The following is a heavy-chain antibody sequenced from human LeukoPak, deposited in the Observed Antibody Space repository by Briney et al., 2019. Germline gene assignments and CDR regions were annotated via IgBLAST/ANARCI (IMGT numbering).Heavy chain of an antibody. CDR3: ARSLSGYYYVGAFDI. D-gene: IGHD3-22*01. V-gene: IGHV3-30-3*01. CDR2: ISYDGSNK. Sequence: PGGSLRLSCAASGFTFSSYAMHWVRQAPGKGLEWVAVISYDGSNKYYADSVKGRFTISRDNSKNTLCLQMNSLRAEDTAVYYCARSLSGYYYVGAFDIWGQGTMVTVSS. CDR1: GFTFSSYA. J-gene: IGHJ3*02.